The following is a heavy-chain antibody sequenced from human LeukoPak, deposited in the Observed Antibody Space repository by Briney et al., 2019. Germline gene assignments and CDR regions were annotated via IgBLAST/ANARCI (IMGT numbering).Heavy chain of an antibody. D-gene: IGHD2-2*01. CDR1: GFTFSSYW. CDR2: INSDGSST. J-gene: IGHJ5*02. CDR3: ARVPYCSSTSCPRGWFDP. Sequence: GGSLRLSCAASGFTFSSYWMHWVRQAPGKGLVWVSRINSDGSSTSYADSVKGRFTISRDNAKNTLYLQMISLRAEDTAVYYCARVPYCSSTSCPRGWFDPWGQGTLVTVSS. V-gene: IGHV3-74*01.